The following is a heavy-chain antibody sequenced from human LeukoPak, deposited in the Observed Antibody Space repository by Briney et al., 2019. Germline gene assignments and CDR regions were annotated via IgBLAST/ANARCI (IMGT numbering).Heavy chain of an antibody. J-gene: IGHJ4*02. D-gene: IGHD4/OR15-4a*01. CDR2: IHYSGTT. Sequence: SETLSLTCTVSGGPLSGYYWIWIRQPPGKGLEWIAYIHYSGTTNYNPPLKSRVTISVDTSKNQFSLQLNSVTAADTAVYYCARGVRLWGQGTLVTVSS. CDR3: ARGVRL. V-gene: IGHV4-59*08. CDR1: GGPLSGYY.